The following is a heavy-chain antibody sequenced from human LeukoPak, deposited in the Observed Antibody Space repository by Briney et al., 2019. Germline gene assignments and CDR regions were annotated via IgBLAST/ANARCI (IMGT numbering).Heavy chain of an antibody. CDR1: GFIFNTYV. CDR3: AKNGGFWYQLLYPLTRMDV. Sequence: PGGSLRLSCAASGFIFNTYVMSWVRQAPGKGLEWVSSVGGDGRHTYYADSVKGRFTISRDNSKNTLYLQMNSLRAEDTAVYYCAKNGGFWYQLLYPLTRMDVWGQGTTVTVSS. D-gene: IGHD2-2*02. V-gene: IGHV3-23*01. J-gene: IGHJ6*02. CDR2: VGGDGRHT.